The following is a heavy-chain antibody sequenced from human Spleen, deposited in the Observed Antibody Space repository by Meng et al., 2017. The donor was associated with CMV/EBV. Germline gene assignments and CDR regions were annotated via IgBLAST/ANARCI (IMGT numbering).Heavy chain of an antibody. CDR3: ARADEFCGRYHCDKVAFDV. V-gene: IGHV4-59*11. J-gene: IGHJ3*01. D-gene: IGHD1-26*01. CDR2: ISDSRKI. Sequence: GSLRLSCTVSGDSIGRRYWGWIRQPPGKGLEWIGDISDSRKINYNASLKNRVTISVDTSRNQFSLKLDSVTAADTAVYFCARADEFCGRYHCDKVAFDVWGQGTVVTVSS. CDR1: GDSIGRRY.